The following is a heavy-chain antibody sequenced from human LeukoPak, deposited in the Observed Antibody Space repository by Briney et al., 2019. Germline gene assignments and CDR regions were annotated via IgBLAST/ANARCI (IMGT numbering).Heavy chain of an antibody. Sequence: GGSLRLSCAASGFTFSSYWMHWIRQAAGKGLVWVARINSDGSSTSYADSVKGRFTISRDNAKNTLYLQMNSLRAEDTAVYYCARGGVGDILTGYYSYNWFDPWGQGTLVTVSS. CDR1: GFTFSSYW. V-gene: IGHV3-74*01. D-gene: IGHD3-9*01. CDR2: INSDGSST. CDR3: ARGGVGDILTGYYSYNWFDP. J-gene: IGHJ5*02.